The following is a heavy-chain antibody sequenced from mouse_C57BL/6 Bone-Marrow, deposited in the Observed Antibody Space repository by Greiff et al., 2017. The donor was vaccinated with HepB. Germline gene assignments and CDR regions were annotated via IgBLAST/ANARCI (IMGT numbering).Heavy chain of an antibody. CDR2: IYPGSGST. Sequence: QVQLQQPGAELVKPGASVKMSCKASGYTFTSYWITWVKQRPGQGLEWIGDIYPGSGSTNYNEKFKSKATLTVDTSSSTAYMQLSSLTSEDSAVYYCAGSSYGYSAMDYWGQGTSVTVSS. V-gene: IGHV1-55*01. CDR1: GYTFTSYW. CDR3: AGSSYGYSAMDY. D-gene: IGHD1-1*01. J-gene: IGHJ4*01.